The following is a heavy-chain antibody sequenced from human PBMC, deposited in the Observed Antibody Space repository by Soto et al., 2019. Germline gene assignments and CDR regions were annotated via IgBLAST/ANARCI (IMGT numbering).Heavy chain of an antibody. V-gene: IGHV3-7*01. CDR2: INPDGSGE. J-gene: IGHJ4*02. Sequence: EVHLVESGGGLVQPGGSLRLSCAASGFSFEIYWMGWVRQAPGKGLEWVANINPDGSGEYYLDSVKGRFTIPRDNAKNSVYLQMNSLVGDDTAVYYCARENWFFDYWGQGTPVTVSS. CDR3: ARENWFFDY. D-gene: IGHD3-10*01. CDR1: GFSFEIYW.